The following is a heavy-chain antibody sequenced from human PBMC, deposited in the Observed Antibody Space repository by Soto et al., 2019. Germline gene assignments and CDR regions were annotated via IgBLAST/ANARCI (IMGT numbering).Heavy chain of an antibody. V-gene: IGHV4-31*03. D-gene: IGHD2-21*01. J-gene: IGHJ6*04. CDR1: GVSISSGGYY. CDR2: NYHPGST. CDR3: ASSAYYYGMDV. Sequence: SGTLSLTCNVSGVSISSGGYYWTWIRQHPGKGLEWIGYNYHPGSTYYNPSLKRRVIISVDTSKNQFSLKLSSVTAADTAVYYCASSAYYYGMDVWGKGTTVTVSS.